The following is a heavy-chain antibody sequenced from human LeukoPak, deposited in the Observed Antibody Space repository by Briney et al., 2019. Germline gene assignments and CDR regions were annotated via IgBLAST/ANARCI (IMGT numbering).Heavy chain of an antibody. CDR1: GYTFTGYY. CDR2: INPNSGGT. J-gene: IGHJ4*02. CDR3: AKGSSGRPRYFDY. Sequence: ASVKVSCKASGYTFTGYYMHWVRQAPGQGLEWMGWINPNSGGTNYAQKFQGRVTMTRDTSISTAYMELSRLRSDDTAVYYCAKGSSGRPRYFDYWGQGTLVTVSS. D-gene: IGHD6-19*01. V-gene: IGHV1-2*02.